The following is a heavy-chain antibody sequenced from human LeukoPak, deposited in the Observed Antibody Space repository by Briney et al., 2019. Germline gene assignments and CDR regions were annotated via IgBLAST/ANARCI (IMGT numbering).Heavy chain of an antibody. J-gene: IGHJ5*02. Sequence: PSQTLSLTCTVSGGSISSGGYYWSWIRQHPGKGLEWIGYIYYSGSTYYNPSLKSRVTISVDTSKNQFSLKLSSVTAADTAVYYCARRVGATNYNWFDPWGQGTLVTVSS. CDR3: ARRVGATNYNWFDP. V-gene: IGHV4-31*03. CDR2: IYYSGST. CDR1: GGSISSGGYY. D-gene: IGHD1-26*01.